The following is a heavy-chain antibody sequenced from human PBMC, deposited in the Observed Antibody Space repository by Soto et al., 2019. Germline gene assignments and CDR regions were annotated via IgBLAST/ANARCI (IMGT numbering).Heavy chain of an antibody. V-gene: IGHV4-39*01. D-gene: IGHD3-22*01. CDR2: IYYSGST. CDR3: ARARSYYYDSSGYPYYFDY. Sequence: SETLSLTCTVSGGSISSSSYYWGWIRQPPGKGLEWIGSIYYSGSTYYNPSLKSRVTISIDTSKNQFSLKLSSVTAADTAVYYCARARSYYYDSSGYPYYFDYRGQGTLVTVSS. J-gene: IGHJ4*02. CDR1: GGSISSSSYY.